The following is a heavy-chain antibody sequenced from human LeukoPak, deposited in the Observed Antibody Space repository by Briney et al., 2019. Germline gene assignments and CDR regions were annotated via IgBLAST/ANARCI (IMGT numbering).Heavy chain of an antibody. J-gene: IGHJ4*02. CDR2: MYHSGKT. CDR1: GYSISSGYY. V-gene: IGHV4-38-2*01. Sequence: SQTLSLTCGVFGYSISSGYYWGWIRQPPGKGLEWIGSMYHSGKTYYNPSLKSRVTISIDTSKNQFSLKVTSVTAADTAVYYCARAWGSEGFSSDYWGQGILVTVSS. CDR3: ARAWGSEGFSSDY. D-gene: IGHD3-10*01.